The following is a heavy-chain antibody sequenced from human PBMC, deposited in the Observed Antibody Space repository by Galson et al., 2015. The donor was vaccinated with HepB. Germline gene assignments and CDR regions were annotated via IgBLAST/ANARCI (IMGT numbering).Heavy chain of an antibody. CDR3: ARHRGGSAEAFDI. Sequence: SETLSLTCTVSGGSISSYYCSWIRQPPGKGLEWIGSMYYSGDSNYNPSLKSRVTISVDTSKKEFSLNLGSVTAADTAMYYCARHRGGSAEAFDIWGQGTMVTVSS. CDR2: MYYSGDS. V-gene: IGHV4-59*08. J-gene: IGHJ3*02. D-gene: IGHD3-16*01. CDR1: GGSISSYY.